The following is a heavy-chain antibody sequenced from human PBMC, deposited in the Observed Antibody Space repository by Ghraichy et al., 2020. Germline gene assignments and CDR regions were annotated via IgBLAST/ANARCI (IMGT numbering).Heavy chain of an antibody. D-gene: IGHD5-24*01. CDR3: ARRGYRNAFDI. V-gene: IGHV4-39*01. CDR2: VSNSGST. CDR1: GGSISSFTSY. Sequence: SQTLSLTCTVSGGSISSFTSYWGWIRQPPGKGLEWIGSVSNSGSTYYNSSLKSRVTISVDTSKNQFSLNLSSVTAADTAVYYCARRGYRNAFDIWGQGALVPVSS. J-gene: IGHJ3*02.